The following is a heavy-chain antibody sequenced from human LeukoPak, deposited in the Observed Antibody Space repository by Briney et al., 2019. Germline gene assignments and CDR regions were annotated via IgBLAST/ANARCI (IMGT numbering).Heavy chain of an antibody. V-gene: IGHV4-59*01. CDR3: ARVRSMTTVRDSFNI. CDR2: SSYTGST. D-gene: IGHD4-11*01. J-gene: IGHJ3*02. Sequence: SETLSLTCTVSGASISKYYWSWIRQTPGKRLEWIAYSSYTGSTALNPSLDSRVTISIDTSKNQLSLKLTSVTAADTAVYYCARVRSMTTVRDSFNIWGQGTPVTVSS. CDR1: GASISKYY.